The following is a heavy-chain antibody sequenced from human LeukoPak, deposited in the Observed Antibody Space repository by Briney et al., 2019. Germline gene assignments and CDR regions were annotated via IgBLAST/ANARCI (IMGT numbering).Heavy chain of an antibody. CDR2: IFHSGSN. D-gene: IGHD6-13*01. CDR1: GGSISSSSYY. J-gene: IGHJ4*02. CDR3: ARLNDNLVLGDY. Sequence: PSETLSLTCTVSGGSISSSSYYWGWIRQPPGKGLEWIGEIFHSGSNNYNPSLKNRVTMSVDKTRNQFSLRLNFVTAADTAVYYCARLNDNLVLGDYWGQGILVTVSS. V-gene: IGHV4-39*07.